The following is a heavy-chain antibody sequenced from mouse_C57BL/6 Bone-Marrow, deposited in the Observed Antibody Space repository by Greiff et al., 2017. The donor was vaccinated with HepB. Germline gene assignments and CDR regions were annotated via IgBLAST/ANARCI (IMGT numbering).Heavy chain of an antibody. J-gene: IGHJ2*01. CDR3: ALEGTAQAFDY. Sequence: EVKLQQSGPVLVKPGASVKMSCKASGYTFTDYYMNWVKQSHGKSLEWIGVINPYNGGTSYNQKFKGKATLTVDKSSSTAYMELNSLTSEDSAVYYCALEGTAQAFDYWGQGTTLTVSS. CDR2: INPYNGGT. CDR1: GYTFTDYY. V-gene: IGHV1-19*01. D-gene: IGHD3-2*02.